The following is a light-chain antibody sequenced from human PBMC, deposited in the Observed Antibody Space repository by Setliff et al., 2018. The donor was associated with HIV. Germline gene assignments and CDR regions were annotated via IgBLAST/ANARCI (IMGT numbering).Light chain of an antibody. V-gene: IGLV2-14*01. CDR2: EVS. CDR3: SSYTRSSTYV. CDR1: TSDVGGYNY. Sequence: QSVLTQPASVSGSPGQSITISCTATTSDVGGYNYVSWYQHHPGKAPKLMIYEVSNRPSGVSNRFSGSKSGNTASLTISGLQAEDEADYFCSSYTRSSTYVFGAGTKVTVL. J-gene: IGLJ1*01.